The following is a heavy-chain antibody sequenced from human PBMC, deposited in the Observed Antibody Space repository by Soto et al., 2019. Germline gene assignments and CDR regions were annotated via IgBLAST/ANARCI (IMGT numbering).Heavy chain of an antibody. CDR1: GFSLNTSGVG. Sequence: QITLKESGPTLVKPTQTLTLTCIFSGFSLNTSGVGVGWIRQPPGKALEWLAFVYWDDDKRYSPSLKSRLAITKDTSKNQVVLTMTNMDTVDTATYYCAHKGWFAQLLPNNWFDPWGQGTLVTVSS. J-gene: IGHJ5*02. CDR3: AHKGWFAQLLPNNWFDP. D-gene: IGHD3-10*01. CDR2: VYWDDDK. V-gene: IGHV2-5*02.